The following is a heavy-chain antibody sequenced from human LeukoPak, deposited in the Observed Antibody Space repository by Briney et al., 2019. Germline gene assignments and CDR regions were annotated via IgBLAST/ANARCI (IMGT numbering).Heavy chain of an antibody. CDR1: GFTFSNYR. V-gene: IGHV3-48*01. D-gene: IGHD6-19*01. CDR3: ARYSSGWSIDY. Sequence: GGSLRLSCAASGFTFSNYRMDWVRQAPGKGLELVSHISSVSSSIYYADSVKGRFTMSRDNAKNSLYLQMNSLRAEDTAVYHCARYSSGWSIDYWGQGSLVTVSS. J-gene: IGHJ4*02. CDR2: ISSVSSSI.